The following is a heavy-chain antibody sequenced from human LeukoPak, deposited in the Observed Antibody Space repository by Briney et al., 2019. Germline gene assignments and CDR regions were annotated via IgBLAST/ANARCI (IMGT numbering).Heavy chain of an antibody. J-gene: IGHJ4*02. CDR2: ISGSGGST. D-gene: IGHD5-24*01. Sequence: GGSLRLSCAASGFTFSSYAMSWVRQAPGKGLEWVSAISGSGGSTYYADSVKGRFTISRDNSKNTLYLQMNSLRAEDTAVYYCAEVGWLQSKFDYWGQGTLVTVSS. CDR3: AEVGWLQSKFDY. CDR1: GFTFSSYA. V-gene: IGHV3-23*01.